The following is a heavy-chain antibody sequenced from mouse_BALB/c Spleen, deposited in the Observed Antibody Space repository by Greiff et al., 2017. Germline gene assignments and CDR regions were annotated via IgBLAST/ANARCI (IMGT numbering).Heavy chain of an antibody. CDR3: AKIYYDYDVGFAY. J-gene: IGHJ3*01. CDR2: INPSNGRT. CDR1: GYTFTSYW. V-gene: IGHV1S81*02. Sequence: QVQLQQPGAELVKPGASVKLSCKASGYTFTSYWMHWVKQRPGQGLEWLGEINPSNGRTNYNEKFKSKATLTVDKSSSTAYMQLSSLTSEDSAVYYCAKIYYDYDVGFAYWGQGTLVTVSA. D-gene: IGHD2-4*01.